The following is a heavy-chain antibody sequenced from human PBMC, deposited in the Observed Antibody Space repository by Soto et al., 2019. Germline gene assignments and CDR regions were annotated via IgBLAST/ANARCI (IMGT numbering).Heavy chain of an antibody. D-gene: IGHD1-26*01. CDR1: GFTFSHYA. V-gene: IGHV3-30*18. J-gene: IGHJ4*02. CDR3: AKAGSHNFDY. CDR2: MSYDGSNE. Sequence: QVQLVESGGGVVQPGRSLRLSCAASGFTFSHYAMHWVRQAPGKGLEWVALMSYDGSNEYYADSVKGRFTISRDNSKNTLSLQMNSLRAEDTAVDDCAKAGSHNFDYWGQGTLVTVSS.